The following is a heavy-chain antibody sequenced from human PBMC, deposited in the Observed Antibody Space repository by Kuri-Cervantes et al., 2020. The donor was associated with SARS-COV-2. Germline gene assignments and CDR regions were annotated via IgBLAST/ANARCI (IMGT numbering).Heavy chain of an antibody. V-gene: IGHV3-15*01. Sequence: WLAFGCPFSNAWVSWVRQAPGKGLDWVGRITSKTEGGTTDYAAPVKGRFTISRDASKNTQYLQMNSLKTEDTAVYDYTTDPWDSSGWYVLWYWGQGTLVTVSS. CDR2: ITSKTEGGTT. J-gene: IGHJ4*02. D-gene: IGHD6-13*01. CDR3: TTDPWDSSGWYVLWY. CDR1: GCPFSNAW.